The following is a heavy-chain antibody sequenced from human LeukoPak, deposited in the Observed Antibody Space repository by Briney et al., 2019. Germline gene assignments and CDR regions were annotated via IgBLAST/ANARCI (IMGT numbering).Heavy chain of an antibody. CDR1: GFTFSSYT. Sequence: GGSLRLSCAASGFTFSSYTMNWVRQAPGKGLEWVSSISGSSRYIYYADSVKGRFTISRDYSLFLQMNSLRAEDTAVYYCARELLDTSGHYYLDYWGQGTLVTVSS. D-gene: IGHD3-22*01. CDR3: ARELLDTSGHYYLDY. V-gene: IGHV3-21*01. J-gene: IGHJ4*02. CDR2: ISGSSRYI.